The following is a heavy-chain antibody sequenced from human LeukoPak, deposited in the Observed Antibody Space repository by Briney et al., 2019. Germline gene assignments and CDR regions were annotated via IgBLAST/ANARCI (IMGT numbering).Heavy chain of an antibody. J-gene: IGHJ4*02. Sequence: ASVKVSCKASGYTFTSYGISWVRQAPGQGLEWVGGMNPNSGSTGYAQKFQGRVIMTRDTSISTAYMDLSSLRSDDTAVYYCVAVAQWGQGTLVTVSS. CDR3: VAVAQ. V-gene: IGHV1-8*02. CDR1: GYTFTSYG. D-gene: IGHD6-19*01. CDR2: MNPNSGST.